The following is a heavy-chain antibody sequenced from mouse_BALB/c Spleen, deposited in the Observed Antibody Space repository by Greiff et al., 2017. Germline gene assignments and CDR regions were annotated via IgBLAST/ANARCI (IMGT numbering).Heavy chain of an antibody. CDR3: APMITTGWFAY. CDR2: IDPANGNT. Sequence: EVQLHQSGAELVKPGASVKLSCTASGFNIKDTYMHWVKQRPEQGLEWIGRIDPANGNTKYDPKFQGKATITADTSSNTAYLQLSSLTSEDTAVYYCAPMITTGWFAYWGQGTLVTVSA. CDR1: GFNIKDTY. J-gene: IGHJ3*01. D-gene: IGHD2-4*01. V-gene: IGHV14-3*02.